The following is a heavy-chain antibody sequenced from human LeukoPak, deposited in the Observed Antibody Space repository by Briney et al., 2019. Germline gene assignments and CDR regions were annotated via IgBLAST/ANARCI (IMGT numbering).Heavy chain of an antibody. V-gene: IGHV4-34*01. D-gene: IGHD2-2*01. CDR1: GGSFSGYY. CDR3: ARWRRLPENVVVPAARVYDAFDI. Sequence: PSETLSLTCSVYGGSFSGYYWSWIRQPPGKGLEWIGEINHSGSTNYNPSLKSRGTISVDKSKNQFSLKLSSVPAADTAVYYCARWRRLPENVVVPAARVYDAFDIWGQGTMDTVSS. J-gene: IGHJ3*02. CDR2: INHSGST.